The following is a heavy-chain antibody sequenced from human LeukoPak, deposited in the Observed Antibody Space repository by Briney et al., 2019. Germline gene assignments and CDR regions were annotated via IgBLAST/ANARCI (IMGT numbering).Heavy chain of an antibody. CDR2: IYYSGST. CDR1: GYSISTGYY. D-gene: IGHD3-22*01. V-gene: IGHV4-38-2*02. J-gene: IGHJ3*02. CDR3: ARVGAITMIVVVTYDAFDI. Sequence: SETLSLTCTVSGYSISTGYYWGWIRQPPGKGLEWIGSIYYSGSTYYNPSLKSRVTMSVDTSKNQFSLKLSSVTAADTAVYYCARVGAITMIVVVTYDAFDIWGQGTMVTVSS.